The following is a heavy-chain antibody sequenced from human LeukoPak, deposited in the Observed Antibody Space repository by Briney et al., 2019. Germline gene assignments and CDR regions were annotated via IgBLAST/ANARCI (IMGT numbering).Heavy chain of an antibody. D-gene: IGHD2-15*01. J-gene: IGHJ4*02. Sequence: SETLSLTCGVYGGSFSGYYWSWIRQPPGKGLEWIGEINPRGSTNYNPSLKSRVTLSADTSKNQFSLTLNSVTAADTAVYYCARRRLGYCFDYWGQGTLATVSS. CDR2: INPRGST. V-gene: IGHV4-34*01. CDR3: ARRRLGYCFDY. CDR1: GGSFSGYY.